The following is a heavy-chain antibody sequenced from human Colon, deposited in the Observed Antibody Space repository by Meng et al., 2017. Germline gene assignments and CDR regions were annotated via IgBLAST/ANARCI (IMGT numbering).Heavy chain of an antibody. CDR2: IVSDSTT. D-gene: IGHD2-8*02. J-gene: IGHJ4*02. V-gene: IGHV3-11*01. CDR3: ASGKSGFNF. Sequence: VELEVSGGGCVQPWGSLRLSCADSGFTFSAYYRSWIRQAPGKGLKWVSYIVSDSTTYYADSVTGRFTISRDNAKKSLYLQMSSLRVEDTAVYYCASGKSGFNFWGQGALVTVSS. CDR1: GFTFSAYY.